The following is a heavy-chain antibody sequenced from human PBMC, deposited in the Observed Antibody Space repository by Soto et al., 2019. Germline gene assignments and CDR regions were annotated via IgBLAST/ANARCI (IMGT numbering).Heavy chain of an antibody. CDR1: GGSISSGGYY. Sequence: QVQLQESGPGLVKPSQTLSLTCTVSGGSISSGGYYCSWIRQHPGKGLEWIGYIYSSGSTYYNPSLKSRVTISVDTSKNQFSLKLSSVTAADTAVYYCARGARAYCYGSNEFDDWGQGTLVTVSS. CDR3: ARGARAYCYGSNEFDD. CDR2: IYSSGST. D-gene: IGHD5-18*01. V-gene: IGHV4-31*03. J-gene: IGHJ4*02.